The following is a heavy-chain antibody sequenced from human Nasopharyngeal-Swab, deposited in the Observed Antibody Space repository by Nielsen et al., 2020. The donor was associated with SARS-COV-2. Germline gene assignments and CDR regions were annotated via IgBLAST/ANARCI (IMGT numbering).Heavy chain of an antibody. D-gene: IGHD2-2*01. J-gene: IGHJ4*02. CDR1: GFPLKNYN. CDR2: ISVSSLTT. CDR3: ARWRGSTTWHFDY. Sequence: GESLKISCAVSGFPLKNYNMIWVRQAPGKGLEWLSYISVSSLTTYYADSVKGRFTISRDNAKNTLYLQINSLRVEDTAVYYCARWRGSTTWHFDYWGQGTLVTVSS. V-gene: IGHV3-48*04.